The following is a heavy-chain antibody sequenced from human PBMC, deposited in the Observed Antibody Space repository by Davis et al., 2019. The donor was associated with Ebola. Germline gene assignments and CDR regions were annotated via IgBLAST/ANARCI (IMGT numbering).Heavy chain of an antibody. V-gene: IGHV3-66*03. Sequence: GESLKISCAVSGLTVSSNYMSWVRQAPGKGLEWVSVIHSYGSTYYADSVKGRFTISRDNPKNTLHLQMNSLRAEDTAVYYCARGRWLQSYYFDYWGQGTLVTVPS. CDR3: ARGRWLQSYYFDY. CDR2: IHSYGST. J-gene: IGHJ4*02. CDR1: GLTVSSNY. D-gene: IGHD5-24*01.